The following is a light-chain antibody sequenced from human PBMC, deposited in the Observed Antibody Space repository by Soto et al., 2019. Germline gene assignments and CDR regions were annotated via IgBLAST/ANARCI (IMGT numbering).Light chain of an antibody. CDR3: HQSVVSRWT. CDR1: HRTANSY. J-gene: IGKJ1*01. V-gene: IGKV3-20*01. CDR2: GTS. Sequence: IVLTQSPGTLSLPPGERATLSCRRSHRTANSYFAWSRQKPGQAPRLLIYGTSSRATGVPDRFTGSGSGTDFTLTISRLETEDFAVYECHQSVVSRWTFGQGTKGDIK.